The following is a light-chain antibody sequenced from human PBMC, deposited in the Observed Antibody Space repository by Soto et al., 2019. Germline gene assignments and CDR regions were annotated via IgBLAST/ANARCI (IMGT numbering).Light chain of an antibody. CDR3: SSYTSSNTLI. CDR2: EVR. CDR1: SSDIGAYNR. J-gene: IGLJ2*01. V-gene: IGLV2-18*02. Sequence: QSALTQPPSVSGSPGQSVTISCTGTSSDIGAYNRVSWYQQPPGTAPKLMIYEVRDRTSGVPERCSGSKSGNTPSLTISGLQLEHEADYYSSSYTSSNTLIFGGGTKVTVL.